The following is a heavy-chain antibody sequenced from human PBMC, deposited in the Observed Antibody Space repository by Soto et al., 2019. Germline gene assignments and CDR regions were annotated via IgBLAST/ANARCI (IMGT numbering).Heavy chain of an antibody. CDR3: ARGGSDYDSSGYYRWRGAFDI. V-gene: IGHV4-61*01. CDR2: IYYSGST. Sequence: SETLSLTCTVSGGSVSSGSYYWSWIRQPPGKGLEWIGYIYYSGSTNYNPSLKSRVTLSVDTSKNQFSLKLSSVTAADTAVYYCARGGSDYDSSGYYRWRGAFDIWGQGTMVTVSS. CDR1: GGSVSSGSYY. D-gene: IGHD3-22*01. J-gene: IGHJ3*02.